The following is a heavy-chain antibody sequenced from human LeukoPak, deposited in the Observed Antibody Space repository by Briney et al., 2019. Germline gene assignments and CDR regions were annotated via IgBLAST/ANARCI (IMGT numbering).Heavy chain of an antibody. V-gene: IGHV3-21*01. CDR1: GFTFSSYN. J-gene: IGHJ6*03. D-gene: IGHD5-12*01. Sequence: GGSLRLSCAASGFTFSSYNMNWVRQAPGKGLEWVSSISSTSRSYIYYADSVRGRFTISRDNAKNSLYLQMNSLRAEDTAVYYCAREHSGYDFPGRDYYYMDVWGKGTTVTVSS. CDR3: AREHSGYDFPGRDYYYMDV. CDR2: ISSTSRSYI.